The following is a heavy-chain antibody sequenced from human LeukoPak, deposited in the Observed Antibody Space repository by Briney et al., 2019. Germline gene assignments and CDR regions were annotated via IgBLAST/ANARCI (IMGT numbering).Heavy chain of an antibody. D-gene: IGHD6-6*01. CDR1: GFTFSSYG. CDR3: AKKRALGEVEYSSSYFDY. J-gene: IGHJ4*03. Sequence: GGSLRLSCAASGFTFSSYGMHWVRQAPGKGLGWVAVISYDGSNKYYADSVKGRFTISRDNSKNTLYLQMNSLRAEDTAVYYCAKKRALGEVEYSSSYFDYWGQGTTVTVSS. V-gene: IGHV3-30*18. CDR2: ISYDGSNK.